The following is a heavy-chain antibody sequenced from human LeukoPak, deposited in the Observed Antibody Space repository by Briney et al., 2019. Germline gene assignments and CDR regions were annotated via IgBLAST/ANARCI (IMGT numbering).Heavy chain of an antibody. D-gene: IGHD6-19*01. CDR2: ISYDGSNK. CDR3: AKDRSSGWYDY. CDR1: GFTVSSKY. J-gene: IGHJ4*02. V-gene: IGHV3-30*18. Sequence: GGSLRLSCAASGFTVSSKYMIWVRQAPGKGLEWVAVISYDGSNKYYADSVKGRFTISRDNSKNTLYLQMNSLRAEDTAVYYCAKDRSSGWYDYWGQGTLATVSS.